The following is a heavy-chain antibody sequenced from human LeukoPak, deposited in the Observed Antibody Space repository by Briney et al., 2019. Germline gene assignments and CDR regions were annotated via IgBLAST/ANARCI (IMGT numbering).Heavy chain of an antibody. CDR3: ARVEPPDFWSGYYTGLYFDY. Sequence: GGSLRLSCAASGFTFSSYSMNWVRQAPGKGLEWVSSISSSSSYIYYADSVKGRFTISRDNAKNSLYLQMNSLRAEDTVVYYCARVEPPDFWSGYYTGLYFDYWGQGTLVTVSS. V-gene: IGHV3-21*01. D-gene: IGHD3-3*01. CDR2: ISSSSSYI. J-gene: IGHJ4*02. CDR1: GFTFSSYS.